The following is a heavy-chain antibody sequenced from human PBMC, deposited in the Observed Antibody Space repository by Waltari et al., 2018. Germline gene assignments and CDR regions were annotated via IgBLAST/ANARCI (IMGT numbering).Heavy chain of an antibody. CDR2: IDHSGIT. CDR3: ARVRNGNSNQFFDC. D-gene: IGHD1-1*01. V-gene: IGHV4-38-2*01. J-gene: IGHJ4*02. CDR1: GYSISSGYY. Sequence: QVKLQQSGPGLVKPSETLSLTCAVPGYSISSGYYWGWIRQPPGKGLEWIGSIDHSGITYYNPALMSRVTISVDTSKNQFSLKLSSVTAADTAVYYCARVRNGNSNQFFDCWGQGTLVTVSS.